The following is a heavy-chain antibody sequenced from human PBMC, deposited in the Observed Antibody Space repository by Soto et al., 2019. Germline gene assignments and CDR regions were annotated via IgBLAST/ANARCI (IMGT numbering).Heavy chain of an antibody. CDR3: ARHTKSGSYSLDY. CDR2: ISSNGGST. CDR1: GFTFSSYA. V-gene: IGHV3-64*01. Sequence: PGGSLRLSCAASGFTFSSYAMHWVRQAPGKGLEYASAISSNGGSTYYANSVKGRFTISRDNSKNTLYLQMGSLRAEDMAVYYCARHTKSGSYSLDYWRQGTLVNVS. J-gene: IGHJ4*02. D-gene: IGHD1-26*01.